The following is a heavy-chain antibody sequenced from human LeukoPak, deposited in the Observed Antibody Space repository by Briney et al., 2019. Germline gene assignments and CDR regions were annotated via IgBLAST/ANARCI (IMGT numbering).Heavy chain of an antibody. Sequence: PGGSLRLSCAASGFTFSNYAMSWVRQAPGKGLEWVSAISDSGGSTYDADSVKGRFTISRDNAKNSLYLQMNNLRAEDTAVYYCAKKMDDAFDIWGQGTMVTVSS. CDR2: ISDSGGST. J-gene: IGHJ3*02. CDR1: GFTFSNYA. CDR3: AKKMDDAFDI. V-gene: IGHV3-23*01. D-gene: IGHD5-24*01.